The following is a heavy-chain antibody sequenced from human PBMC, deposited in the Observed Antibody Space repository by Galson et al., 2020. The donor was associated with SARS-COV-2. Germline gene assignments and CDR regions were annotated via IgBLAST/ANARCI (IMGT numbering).Heavy chain of an antibody. D-gene: IGHD7-27*01. V-gene: IGHV1-18*01. J-gene: IGHJ2*01. CDR3: ARDVTGDPYWYFDL. CDR2: ISAYKGNT. CDR1: GYTFRNYG. Sequence: ASVTVSCEASGYTFRNYGISWVRQAPGQGLEWMGWISAYKGNTKYAQSLQGRVTMTADTSTNTAYMELRSLRSDDTAVYYCARDVTGDPYWYFDLWGRGTLVTVSA.